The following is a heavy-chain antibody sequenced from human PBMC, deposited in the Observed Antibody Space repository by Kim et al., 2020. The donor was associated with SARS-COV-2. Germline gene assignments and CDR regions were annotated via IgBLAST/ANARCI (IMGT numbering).Heavy chain of an antibody. CDR2: ISSSSSYI. V-gene: IGHV3-21*01. D-gene: IGHD1-26*01. CDR3: ARAIVGATPFDY. Sequence: GGSLRLSCAASGFTFSSYSMNWVRQAPGKGMEWVSSISSSSSYIYYADSVKGRFTISRDNAKNSLYLQMNSLRAEDTAVYYCARAIVGATPFDYCGQGTLVTVSS. CDR1: GFTFSSYS. J-gene: IGHJ4*02.